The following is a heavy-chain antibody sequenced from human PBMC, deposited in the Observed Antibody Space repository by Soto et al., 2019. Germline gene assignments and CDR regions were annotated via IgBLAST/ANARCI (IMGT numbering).Heavy chain of an antibody. J-gene: IGHJ6*02. CDR2: IWYDGSNK. CDR1: GFTFSSYG. CDR3: ARDRRGRTYGMDV. Sequence: QVQLVESGGGVVQPGRSLRLSCAASGFTFSSYGMHCVRQAPGKGQEWVADIWYDGSNKYYADSVKGRFTISRDNSKNSLYLQMNSLRAEVTAVYYCARDRRGRTYGMDVWGQGTTVTVSS. V-gene: IGHV3-33*01.